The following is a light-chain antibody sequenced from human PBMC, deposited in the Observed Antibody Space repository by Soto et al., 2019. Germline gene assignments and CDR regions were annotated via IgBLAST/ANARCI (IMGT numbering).Light chain of an antibody. CDR1: QSVSSN. V-gene: IGKV3-15*01. CDR2: GAS. J-gene: IGKJ2*01. CDR3: QEYNNGPQT. Sequence: EIVMTQSPATLSVSPGERATLSCRASQSVSSNLAWYQQKPGQAPRLLIYGASTRATGIPARFSGSGSGTECTLTISSLQSEGFAVYYWQEYNNGPQTFGQGTKLEIK.